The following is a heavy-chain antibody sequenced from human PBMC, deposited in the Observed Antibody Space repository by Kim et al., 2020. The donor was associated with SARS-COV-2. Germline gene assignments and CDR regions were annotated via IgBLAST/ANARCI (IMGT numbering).Heavy chain of an antibody. D-gene: IGHD2-15*01. CDR3: AKDLSLLPNWFDP. CDR1: GFTFSSFA. CDR2: ISGSGSSP. J-gene: IGHJ5*02. V-gene: IGHV3-23*01. Sequence: GGSLRLSCATSGFTFSSFAMNWVRQAPGKGLEWVSAISGSGSSPYYAASVEGRFNISRDNSKNMVYLRMNSLIDEDTAVYYCAKDLSLLPNWFDPWGQGT.